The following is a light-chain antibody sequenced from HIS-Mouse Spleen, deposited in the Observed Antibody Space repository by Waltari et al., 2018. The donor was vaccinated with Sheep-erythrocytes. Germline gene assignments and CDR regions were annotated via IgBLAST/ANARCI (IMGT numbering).Light chain of an antibody. Sequence: DIQMTQSPSTLSASVGDRVTITCRASQRISSWLAWYKQKPGKAPKRLIYTGSSLESGVPSRFSGSGSGTEFTLTISSLQPDDFATYYCQQYNSYPLTFGGGTKVEIK. V-gene: IGKV1-5*03. J-gene: IGKJ4*01. CDR3: QQYNSYPLT. CDR1: QRISSW. CDR2: TGS.